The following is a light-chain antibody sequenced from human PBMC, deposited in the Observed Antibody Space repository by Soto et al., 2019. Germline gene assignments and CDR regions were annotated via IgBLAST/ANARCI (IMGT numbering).Light chain of an antibody. Sequence: VLTQSPGTLSLYPGERATLSCRASQSVSSNYLAWYQQKPGQAPRRLIYGASSRATDIPDKFSGSGSGTDFTLTISRLEPEDFALYYCQQYGNSQTFGQGAMVDI. J-gene: IGKJ1*01. CDR1: QSVSSNY. V-gene: IGKV3-20*01. CDR2: GAS. CDR3: QQYGNSQT.